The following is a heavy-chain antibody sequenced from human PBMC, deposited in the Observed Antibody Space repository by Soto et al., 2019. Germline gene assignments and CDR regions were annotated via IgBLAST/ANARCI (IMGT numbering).Heavy chain of an antibody. CDR3: AKVILRFLEWFPDY. V-gene: IGHV3-23*01. D-gene: IGHD3-3*01. Sequence: GGSLRLSCAASGFTFSSYAMSWVRQAPGKGLEWVSAISGSGGSTYYADSVKGRFTISRDNSKNTLYLQMNSLRAEDTAVYYCAKVILRFLEWFPDYWGQGTLVTVSS. CDR1: GFTFSSYA. CDR2: ISGSGGST. J-gene: IGHJ4*02.